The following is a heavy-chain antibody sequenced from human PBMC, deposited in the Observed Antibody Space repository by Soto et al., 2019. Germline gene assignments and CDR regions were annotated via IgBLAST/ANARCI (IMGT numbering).Heavy chain of an antibody. D-gene: IGHD1-26*01. Sequence: ASVKVSCKASGGTFSSYAISWVRQAPGQGLEWMGGIIPIFGTANYAQKFQGRVTITADESTSTAYMELSSLRSEDTAVYYCAREVGATLNWFDPWGQGTLVTVSS. V-gene: IGHV1-69*13. CDR3: AREVGATLNWFDP. CDR2: IIPIFGTA. CDR1: GGTFSSYA. J-gene: IGHJ5*02.